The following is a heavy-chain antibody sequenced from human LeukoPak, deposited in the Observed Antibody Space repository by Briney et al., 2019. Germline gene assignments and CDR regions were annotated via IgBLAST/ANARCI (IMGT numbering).Heavy chain of an antibody. Sequence: GGSLRLSCAASRFTFSDYYMSWIRQAPGKGLEWVSYISSSSSYTNYADSVKGRFTIFRDNAKNSLYLQMNSLRAEDTAVYYCARFAYYYDSSGYYQNWGQGTLVTVSS. V-gene: IGHV3-11*06. CDR3: ARFAYYYDSSGYYQN. CDR2: ISSSSSYT. D-gene: IGHD3-22*01. CDR1: RFTFSDYY. J-gene: IGHJ4*02.